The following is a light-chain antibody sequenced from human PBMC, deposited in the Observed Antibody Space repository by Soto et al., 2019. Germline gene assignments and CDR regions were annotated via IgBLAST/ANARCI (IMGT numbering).Light chain of an antibody. Sequence: EIVLTQPPGTLSLSPGERATLSCRASQSVSSSYLAWYQQKPGQAPRLLIYGASSRATGIPDRFSGSGSGTDFTLTISRLEPEDFAVYYCQQYNNWPRGTFGQGTKVDIK. CDR1: QSVSSSY. V-gene: IGKV3-20*01. J-gene: IGKJ1*01. CDR2: GAS. CDR3: QQYNNWPRGT.